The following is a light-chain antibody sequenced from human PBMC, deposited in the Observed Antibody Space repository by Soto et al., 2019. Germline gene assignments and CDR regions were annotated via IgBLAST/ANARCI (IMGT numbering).Light chain of an antibody. Sequence: DIQTAPSPSTLSASVGDRVTIACRASQSSISWLAWYQQKPGKAPKLLIYDASSLESGVPSRFSGSGSGTEFTLTISSLQPDDFATYSCQQYNTYSPERTFGQGTKVDIK. CDR2: DAS. CDR1: QSSISW. V-gene: IGKV1-5*01. J-gene: IGKJ1*01. CDR3: QQYNTYSPERT.